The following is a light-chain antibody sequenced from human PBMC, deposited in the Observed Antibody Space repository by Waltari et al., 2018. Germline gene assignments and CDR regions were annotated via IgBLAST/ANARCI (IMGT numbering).Light chain of an antibody. J-gene: IGLJ3*02. CDR2: DVN. CDR3: CSYAGSAISV. Sequence: QSALTQTPTVSGSPGQSITISCSGTSSDFGNYNLVSWYQQHPGKAPTLMIYDVNKRPSGVSNRFSGSKSGNTAFLTISGLQTADEADYYCCSYAGSAISVFGGGTKLTVL. V-gene: IGLV2-23*02. CDR1: SSDFGNYNL.